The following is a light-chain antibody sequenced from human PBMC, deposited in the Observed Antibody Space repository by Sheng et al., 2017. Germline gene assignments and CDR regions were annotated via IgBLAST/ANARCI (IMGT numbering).Light chain of an antibody. CDR1: ISDAGTYNL. CDR3: CSYADTSSPYV. J-gene: IGLJ1*01. CDR2: DLN. V-gene: IGLV2-23*02. Sequence: QSALTQPASVSGSPGQSITISCTGTISDAGTYNLVSWYQHQPGKAPKLIIYDLNRRPSGVSDRFSGSKSGNTASLTISGLQAEDEAEYYCCSYADTSSPYVFGMGTKVTVL.